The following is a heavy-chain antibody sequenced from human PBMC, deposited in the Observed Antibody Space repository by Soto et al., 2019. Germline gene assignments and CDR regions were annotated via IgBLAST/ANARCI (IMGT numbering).Heavy chain of an antibody. J-gene: IGHJ3*02. CDR3: AKDPNGNYVGAFDM. Sequence: PGGSLRLSCVASGFTFSPYAMSWVRQAPGKGLEWVSGISSSGDSTYYADSVKGRFTISRDNSKNMLYLQMSSLRADDTALYYCAKDPNGNYVGAFDMRGHGTMVTVPS. CDR1: GFTFSPYA. D-gene: IGHD1-7*01. V-gene: IGHV3-23*01. CDR2: ISSSGDST.